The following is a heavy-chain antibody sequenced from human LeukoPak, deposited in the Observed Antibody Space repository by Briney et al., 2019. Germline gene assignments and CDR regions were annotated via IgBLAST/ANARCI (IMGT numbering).Heavy chain of an antibody. CDR1: GYTFTGYY. Sequence: ASVKVSCKASGYTFTGYYMHWVRQAPGQGLEWMGWINPNSGGTNYAQEFQGRVTMTRDTSISTAYMELSRLRSDDTAVYYCARGSVVVPAAPFDYWGQGTLVTVSS. CDR2: INPNSGGT. J-gene: IGHJ4*02. D-gene: IGHD2-2*01. CDR3: ARGSVVVPAAPFDY. V-gene: IGHV1-2*02.